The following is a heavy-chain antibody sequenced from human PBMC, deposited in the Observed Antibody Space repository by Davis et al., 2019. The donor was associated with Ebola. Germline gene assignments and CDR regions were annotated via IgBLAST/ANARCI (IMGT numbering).Heavy chain of an antibody. Sequence: PSETLSLTCTVSGGSISSYYWSWIRQPPGKGLEWIGYIYYSGSTNYNPSLNSRVTISVDTSKNQFSLKLSSVTAADTAVYYCAREVFGVVGFDYRGQGTLVTVSS. V-gene: IGHV4-59*12. CDR1: GGSISSYY. CDR2: IYYSGST. J-gene: IGHJ4*02. CDR3: AREVFGVVGFDY. D-gene: IGHD3-3*01.